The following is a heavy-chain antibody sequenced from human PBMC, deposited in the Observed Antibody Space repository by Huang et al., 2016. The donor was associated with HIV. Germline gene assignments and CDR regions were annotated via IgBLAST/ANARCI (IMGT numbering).Heavy chain of an antibody. CDR3: ARHSSYLSYYYRSGNPRYYFDF. J-gene: IGHJ4*02. V-gene: IGHV4-39*01. Sequence: QLQLQESGPGLVKPSETLSLTCTVSGGSISSTSYYWGWIRQPPGQGLEWIGSIYYSGSTYYNPVLESRVTISVDTSKNQFSLKLSSVTAADTAVYYCARHSSYLSYYYRSGNPRYYFDFWGQGTLVTVSS. CDR2: IYYSGST. CDR1: GGSISSTSYY. D-gene: IGHD3-10*01.